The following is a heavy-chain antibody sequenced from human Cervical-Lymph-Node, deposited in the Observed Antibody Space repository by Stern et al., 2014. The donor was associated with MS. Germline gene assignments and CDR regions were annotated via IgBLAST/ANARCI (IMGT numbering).Heavy chain of an antibody. CDR3: ASGSVIRGGWLDP. CDR1: GDTFTKSD. D-gene: IGHD3-16*02. V-gene: IGHV1-3*01. J-gene: IGHJ5*02. Sequence: QVQLVQSGSEVKKPGASVKVSCKSSGDTFTKSDLHWVRQAPGHRPEWMGWINVDNGNTKYSQTFQGRVTITRDTVAKTAYMELSSLRSDDAAVYYCASGSVIRGGWLDPWGQGTMVTVSS. CDR2: INVDNGNT.